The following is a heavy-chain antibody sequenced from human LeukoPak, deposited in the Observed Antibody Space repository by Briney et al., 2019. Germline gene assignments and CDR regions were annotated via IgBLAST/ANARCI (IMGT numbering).Heavy chain of an antibody. V-gene: IGHV3-49*03. CDR3: TRSSTYLDY. D-gene: IGHD6-13*01. CDR1: GGSISSYY. J-gene: IGHJ4*02. CDR2: TRSKAYGGAT. Sequence: LSLTCTVSGGSISSYYWSWIRQPPGKGLEWVGFTRSKAYGGATEYAASVKGRFTISRDDSKSIAYLQMNSLRPEDTAVYYCTRSSTYLDYWGQGTLVTVSS.